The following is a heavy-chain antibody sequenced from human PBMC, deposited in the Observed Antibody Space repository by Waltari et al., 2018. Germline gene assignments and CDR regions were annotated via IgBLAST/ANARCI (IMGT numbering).Heavy chain of an antibody. V-gene: IGHV3-23*01. J-gene: IGHJ4*02. Sequence: EVQLLESGGGLVQPGGSLRLSCAASGFTFRSYAMSWVRQAPGKGLGWVSGISGSGGRTYYEDSVKGRFTISRDNSKNTLYLQMNSLRAEDTAVYYCAKSTRNYFDYWGQGTLVTVSS. D-gene: IGHD5-12*01. CDR2: ISGSGGRT. CDR3: AKSTRNYFDY. CDR1: GFTFRSYA.